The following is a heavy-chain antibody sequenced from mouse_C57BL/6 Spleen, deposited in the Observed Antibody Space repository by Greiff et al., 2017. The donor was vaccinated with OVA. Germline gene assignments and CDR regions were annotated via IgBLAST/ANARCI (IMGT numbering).Heavy chain of an antibody. D-gene: IGHD2-3*01. Sequence: QVHVKQPGAEFVKPGASVKMSCKASGYTFTSYWITWVKQRPGQGLEWIGDIYPGSGSTNYNEKFKSKATLTVDTSSSTAYMQLSSLTSEDSAVYYCARWWLLRSFDYWGQGTTLTVSS. V-gene: IGHV1-55*01. CDR2: IYPGSGST. CDR1: GYTFTSYW. J-gene: IGHJ2*01. CDR3: ARWWLLRSFDY.